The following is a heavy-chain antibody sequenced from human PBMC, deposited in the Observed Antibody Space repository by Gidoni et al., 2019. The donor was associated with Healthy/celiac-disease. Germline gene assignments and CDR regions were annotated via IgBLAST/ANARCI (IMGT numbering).Heavy chain of an antibody. V-gene: IGHV3-23*01. CDR2: ISGSGGST. J-gene: IGHJ4*02. CDR3: AKDPSPSGYSYGYVDY. CDR1: GFTFSSYA. Sequence: EVQLLESGGGLVQPGGSLRLSCAASGFTFSSYAMSWVRQAPGTGLEWVSAISGSGGSTYYADSVKGRFTISRDNSKNTLYLQMNSLRAEDTAVYYCAKDPSPSGYSYGYVDYWGQGTLVTVSS. D-gene: IGHD5-18*01.